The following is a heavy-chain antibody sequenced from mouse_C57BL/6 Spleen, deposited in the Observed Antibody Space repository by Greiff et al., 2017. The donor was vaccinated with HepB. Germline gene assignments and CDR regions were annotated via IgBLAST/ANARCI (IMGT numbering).Heavy chain of an antibody. D-gene: IGHD6-5*01. CDR3: ATDDGLYYYAMDY. J-gene: IGHJ4*01. V-gene: IGHV1-82*01. CDR1: GYAFSSSW. Sequence: LQESGPELVKPGASVKISCKASGYAFSSSWMNWVKQRPGKGLEWIGRIYPGDGDTNYNGKFKGKATLTADKSSSTAYMQLSSLTSEDSAVYFCATDDGLYYYAMDYWGQGTSVTVSS. CDR2: IYPGDGDT.